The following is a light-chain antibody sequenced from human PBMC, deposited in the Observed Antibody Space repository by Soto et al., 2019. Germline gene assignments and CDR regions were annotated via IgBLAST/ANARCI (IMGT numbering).Light chain of an antibody. CDR3: QQYESYSKT. CDR2: KAS. Sequence: DIQMTQSPSTLSASVGDKVTITCRASQRISSRLAWYQQKPGKAPKHLIHKASSLESGVPSRFSGSGSGTEFTLTISSLQPDDFATYYCQQYESYSKTFGQGTKVEIK. CDR1: QRISSR. V-gene: IGKV1-5*03. J-gene: IGKJ1*01.